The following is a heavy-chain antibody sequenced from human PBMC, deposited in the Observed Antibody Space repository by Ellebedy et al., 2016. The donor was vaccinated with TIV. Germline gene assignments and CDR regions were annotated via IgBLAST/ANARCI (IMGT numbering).Heavy chain of an antibody. V-gene: IGHV3-7*01. CDR1: RFSFSSYW. CDR2: IRQDGSEK. J-gene: IGHJ3*02. D-gene: IGHD4-17*01. CDR3: ATDGSYGDYLSPTHAFVI. Sequence: GGSLRLSCGASRFSFSSYWMGWVRQAPGKGLEWVANIRQDGSEKYYVDSVKGRFTISRDNAKNSLYLHLNSLRAEDTAMYYCATDGSYGDYLSPTHAFVIWGQGTMVTVSS.